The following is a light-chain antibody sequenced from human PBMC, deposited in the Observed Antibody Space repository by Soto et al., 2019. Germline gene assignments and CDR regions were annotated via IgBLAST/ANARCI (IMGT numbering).Light chain of an antibody. J-gene: IGKJ2*01. CDR2: XDX. Sequence: DIQMTQSPSTLPSFVGDRVTITCRASHNIIFYLIWYQQTXGKAPTLLIXXDXNLQSGVPSRFSGSGSGTDFTLTISSLQPEDFATYFCQQSYTTPVYSFGQGTNLDIK. V-gene: IGKV1-39*01. CDR1: HNIIFY. CDR3: QQSYTTPVYS.